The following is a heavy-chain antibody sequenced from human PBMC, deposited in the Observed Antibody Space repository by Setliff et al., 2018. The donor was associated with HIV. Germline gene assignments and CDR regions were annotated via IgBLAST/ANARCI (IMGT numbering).Heavy chain of an antibody. CDR2: INHSGST. Sequence: TLSLPCAVYGGSFSGYYWSWIRQPPGKGLEWIGEINHSGSTNYNPSLKSRVTISVDTSKNQFSLKLSSVTAADTAVYYCARRYYYYYMDVWGKGTTVTVSS. V-gene: IGHV4-34*01. CDR1: GGSFSGYY. J-gene: IGHJ6*03. CDR3: ARRYYYYYMDV.